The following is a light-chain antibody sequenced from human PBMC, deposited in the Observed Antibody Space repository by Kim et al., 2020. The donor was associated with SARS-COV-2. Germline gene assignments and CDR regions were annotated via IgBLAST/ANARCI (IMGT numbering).Light chain of an antibody. V-gene: IGKV1-39*01. CDR1: QSISNY. CDR3: QQSYNSHT. J-gene: IGKJ2*01. CDR2: GAS. Sequence: DIQMTQSPSSLSASVGDRVTITCRASQSISNYLNWYQQKPGKGPNLLIYGASSLQSGVPSRFSGSGSGTDFTLTISSLQPEDFATYYCQQSYNSHTFGQGTKLEI.